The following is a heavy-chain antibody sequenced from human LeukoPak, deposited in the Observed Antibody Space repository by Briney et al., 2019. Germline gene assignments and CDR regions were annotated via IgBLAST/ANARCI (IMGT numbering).Heavy chain of an antibody. V-gene: IGHV4-30-4*01. J-gene: IGHJ6*02. D-gene: IGHD1-26*01. CDR2: IYYSGST. CDR3: ARHSRPVGATAVYYYYYGMDF. Sequence: SETLSLTCTVSGGSISSGDYYWSWIRQPPGKGLEWIGYIYYSGSTNHNPSLKSRVTISIDTSRNQFSLKLSSVTAADTAVYYCARHSRPVGATAVYYYYYGMDFWGQGTTVTVSS. CDR1: GGSISSGDYY.